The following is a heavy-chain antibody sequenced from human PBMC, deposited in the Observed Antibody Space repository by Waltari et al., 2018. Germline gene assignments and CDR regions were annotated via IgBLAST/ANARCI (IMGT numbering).Heavy chain of an antibody. CDR3: AREWGVMVGTAGFYFDY. Sequence: EVQLVGSGGGLVKPGGSLRLSCAASGFTFSSYTMTWVRQAPGKGLEWGLSSSIGISYIYYADSVKGRFTISRDNAKNSLYLQMNSLRVEDTAVYYCAREWGVMVGTAGFYFDYWGQGALVTVSS. J-gene: IGHJ4*02. CDR2: SSIGISYI. CDR1: GFTFSSYT. V-gene: IGHV3-21*01. D-gene: IGHD2-15*01.